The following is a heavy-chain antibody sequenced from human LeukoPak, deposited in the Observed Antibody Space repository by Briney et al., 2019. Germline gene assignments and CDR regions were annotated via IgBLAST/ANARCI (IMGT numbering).Heavy chain of an antibody. Sequence: SETLSLTCAVYGGSFSGYYWSWIRQPPGKGLEWIGEINHSGSTNYNPSLKSRVTISVDTSKNQFSLKLSSVTAADTAVYYCARDKSYYYDSSGYFDYWGQGTLVTVSS. D-gene: IGHD3-22*01. J-gene: IGHJ4*02. CDR1: GGSFSGYY. CDR3: ARDKSYYYDSSGYFDY. CDR2: INHSGST. V-gene: IGHV4-34*01.